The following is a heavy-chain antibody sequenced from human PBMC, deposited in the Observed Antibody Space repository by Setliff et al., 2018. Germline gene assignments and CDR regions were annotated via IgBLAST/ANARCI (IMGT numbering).Heavy chain of an antibody. CDR2: ILTTGST. Sequence: PSETLSLTCTVSGGSIRSSTHCWSWTRQPPGKGLEWIGHILTTGSTNYNPSLKSRIAISADTSRDRFSLRLTSVTAADTAIYYCARFCGTSNCQRAPLFDYWGQGILVTVSS. J-gene: IGHJ4*02. CDR3: ARFCGTSNCQRAPLFDY. D-gene: IGHD1-1*01. CDR1: GGSIRSSTHC. V-gene: IGHV4-61*09.